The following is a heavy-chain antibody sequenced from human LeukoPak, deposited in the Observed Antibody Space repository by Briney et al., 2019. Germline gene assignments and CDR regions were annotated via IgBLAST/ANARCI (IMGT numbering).Heavy chain of an antibody. CDR3: AREPGIGYYDSSGYYRY. J-gene: IGHJ4*02. Sequence: ASVKVSCKASGYTFTIYGISWVRQAPGQGLEWMGWISAYNGNTNYAQKLQGRVTMTTDTSTSTAYMELRSLRSDDTAVYYCAREPGIGYYDSSGYYRYWGQGTLVTVSS. CDR2: ISAYNGNT. CDR1: GYTFTIYG. D-gene: IGHD3-22*01. V-gene: IGHV1-18*01.